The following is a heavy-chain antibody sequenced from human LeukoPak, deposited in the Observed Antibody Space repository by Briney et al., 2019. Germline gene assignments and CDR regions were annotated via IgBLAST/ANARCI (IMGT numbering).Heavy chain of an antibody. CDR3: AKSGGYGLIDY. J-gene: IGHJ4*02. V-gene: IGHV4-59*08. D-gene: IGHD1-26*01. CDR2: IYYSGST. Sequence: PSETLSLTCTVSGESISGFYWTWIRQPPGKGLEWIGYIYYSGSTNYNPSLKSRVTISVDTSKNQFSLRLNSVTAADTAMYYCAKSGGYGLIDYWGQGTLVTVSS. CDR1: GESISGFY.